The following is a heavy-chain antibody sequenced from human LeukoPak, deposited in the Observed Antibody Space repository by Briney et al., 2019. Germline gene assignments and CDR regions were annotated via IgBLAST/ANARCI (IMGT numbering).Heavy chain of an antibody. V-gene: IGHV4-31*03. CDR2: IYHSGTT. J-gene: IGHJ4*02. CDR3: ARAVDYRNYFDY. Sequence: SETLSLTCTVSGDSMTRGGYYWSWVRQHPGKGLEWVGFIYHSGTTFYNPSLESRATISVDTSQNQFSLKLTSVPAADTAVYYCARAVDYRNYFDYWGQGTLVTVSS. CDR1: GDSMTRGGYY. D-gene: IGHD4-11*01.